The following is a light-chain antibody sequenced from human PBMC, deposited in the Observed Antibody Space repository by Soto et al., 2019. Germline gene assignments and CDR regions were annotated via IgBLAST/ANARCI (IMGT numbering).Light chain of an antibody. V-gene: IGKV1-5*01. CDR3: QQFHSFSLT. Sequence: DIQMTQSPSNLSASVGDRVTNTCRASQNINSWLAWYQQKPGKAPNLLIYDASTLERCVPSRLSGSGSGTEFTLTISNLQHEDFSTYYCQQFHSFSLTFGQGTKLEVK. CDR1: QNINSW. J-gene: IGKJ1*01. CDR2: DAS.